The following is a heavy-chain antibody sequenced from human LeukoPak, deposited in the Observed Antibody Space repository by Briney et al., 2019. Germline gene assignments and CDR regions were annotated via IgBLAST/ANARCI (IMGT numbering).Heavy chain of an antibody. CDR2: IRYDGSNK. D-gene: IGHD5-18*01. Sequence: PGGSLRLSYAVSGFTFSDYYMSWIRQAPGKGLEWVAFIRYDGSNKYYADSVKGRFTISRDNSKNTLYLQMNSLRAEDTAVYYCAKDLDSYGYIGYYFDYWGQGTLVTVSS. CDR1: GFTFSDYY. J-gene: IGHJ4*02. V-gene: IGHV3-30*02. CDR3: AKDLDSYGYIGYYFDY.